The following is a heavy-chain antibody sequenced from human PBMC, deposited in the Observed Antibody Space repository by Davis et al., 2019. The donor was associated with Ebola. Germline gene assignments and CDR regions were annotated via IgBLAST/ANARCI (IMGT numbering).Heavy chain of an antibody. J-gene: IGHJ6*04. CDR1: GFTSSSYA. V-gene: IGHV3-30-3*01. CDR2: ISYDGSNK. CDR3: SGGSPLYYYYGMDV. Sequence: GGSLRLSCAASGFTSSSYAMHWVRQAPGKGLEWVAVISYDGSNKYYADSVKGRFTISRDNSKNTLYLQMNSLRAEDTAVYYCSGGSPLYYYYGMDVWGKGTTVTVSS. D-gene: IGHD3-16*01.